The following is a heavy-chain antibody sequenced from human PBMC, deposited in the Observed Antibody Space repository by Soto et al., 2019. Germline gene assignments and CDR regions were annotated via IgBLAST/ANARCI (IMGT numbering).Heavy chain of an antibody. CDR1: GYTFTSYG. J-gene: IGHJ4*02. Sequence: ASVKVSCKASGYTFTSYGISWVRQAPGQGLEWMGWISAYNGNTNYAQKLQGRVTMTTDTSTSTAYMELRSLRSDDTAVYYCARDSPIVVVTAIPMSYWGQGTLVTVS. CDR2: ISAYNGNT. V-gene: IGHV1-18*01. D-gene: IGHD2-21*02. CDR3: ARDSPIVVVTAIPMSY.